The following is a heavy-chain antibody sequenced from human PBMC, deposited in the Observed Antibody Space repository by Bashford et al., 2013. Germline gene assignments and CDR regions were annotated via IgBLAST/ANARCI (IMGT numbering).Heavy chain of an antibody. CDR2: MNPNSGNT. J-gene: IGHJ4*02. V-gene: IGHV1-8*01. D-gene: IGHD3-22*01. CDR3: ARDVLYLFYYDSSGTPEYYFDY. CDR1: GYTFTSYD. Sequence: ASVKVSCKASGYTFTSYDINWVRQATGQGLEWMGWMNPNSGNTGYAQKFQGRVTMTRDTSISTAYMELSRLRSDDTAVYYCARDVLYLFYYDSSGTPEYYFDYWGQGTLVTVSS.